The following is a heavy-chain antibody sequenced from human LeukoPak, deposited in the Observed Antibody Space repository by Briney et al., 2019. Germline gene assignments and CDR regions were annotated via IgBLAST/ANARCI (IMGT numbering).Heavy chain of an antibody. J-gene: IGHJ3*02. CDR3: ARIEGDPDAFDI. D-gene: IGHD3-16*01. CDR2: IYHSGSA. CDR1: GYSISSGYY. V-gene: IGHV4-38-2*01. Sequence: PSETLSLTCAVSGYSISSGYYWGWIRQPPGKGLEWIGRIYHSGSAYYNPSLKSRVTISVDTSKNQFSLKLSSVTAADTAVYYCARIEGDPDAFDIWGQGTMVTVSS.